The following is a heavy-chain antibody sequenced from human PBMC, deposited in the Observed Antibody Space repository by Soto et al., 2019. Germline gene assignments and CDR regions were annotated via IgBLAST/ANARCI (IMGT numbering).Heavy chain of an antibody. D-gene: IGHD4-4*01. V-gene: IGHV4-4*07. CDR1: GGSISSYY. CDR2: IYTSGST. CDR3: ASTSRRYYSDYYYGMDV. J-gene: IGHJ6*02. Sequence: ESLSLTCTVSGGSISSYYWSWIRQPAGKGLEWIGRIYTSGSTNYNPSLKSRVTMSVDTSKNQFSLKLSSVTAADTAVYYCASTSRRYYSDYYYGMDVWGQGTTVTVSS.